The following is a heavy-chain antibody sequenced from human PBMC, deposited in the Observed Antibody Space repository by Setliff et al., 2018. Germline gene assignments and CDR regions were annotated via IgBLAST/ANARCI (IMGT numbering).Heavy chain of an antibody. CDR1: GYTFTSYY. J-gene: IGHJ6*02. Sequence: ASVKVSCKASGYTFTSYYMHWVRQAPGQGLEWMGVINPSGGSTTYAQRFQGRVTMTRDTSTSTVYMYLSSLRSEDTAVYYCARVLEPNYDILTGYYYYYYYGMDVWGQGTTVTVSS. V-gene: IGHV1-46*01. CDR2: INPSGGST. CDR3: ARVLEPNYDILTGYYYYYYYGMDV. D-gene: IGHD3-9*01.